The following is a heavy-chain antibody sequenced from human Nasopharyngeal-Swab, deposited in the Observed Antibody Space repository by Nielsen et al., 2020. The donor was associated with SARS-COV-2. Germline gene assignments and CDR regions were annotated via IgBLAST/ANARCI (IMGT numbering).Heavy chain of an antibody. V-gene: IGHV3-30*18. CDR2: ISYDGSNK. CDR3: AKDRYYGSGSYRDY. D-gene: IGHD3-10*01. CDR1: GFTFSSYG. J-gene: IGHJ4*02. Sequence: LSLTCAASGFTFSSYGMHWVRQAPGKGLEWVAVISYDGSNKYYADSVKGRFTISRDNSKNTLYLQMNSLRAEDTAVYYCAKDRYYGSGSYRDYWGQGTLVTVSS.